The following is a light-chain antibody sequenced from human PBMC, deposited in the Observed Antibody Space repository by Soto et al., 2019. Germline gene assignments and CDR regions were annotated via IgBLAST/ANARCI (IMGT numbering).Light chain of an antibody. CDR1: KNDIGGYDY. CDR2: DVI. CDR3: YSYAGSNTHV. V-gene: IGLV2-11*01. Sequence: QSALTQPRSVSGSPGQSVTISCTGTKNDIGGYDYVSWYQHHPGKAPRLIIYDVIQRPSGVPDRFSGSKSGNTASLTVSGLQAADEADYYCYSYAGSNTHVFGSGTKLTVL. J-gene: IGLJ1*01.